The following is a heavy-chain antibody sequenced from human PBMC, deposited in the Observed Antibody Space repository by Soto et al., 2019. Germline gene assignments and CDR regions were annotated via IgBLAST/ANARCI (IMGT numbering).Heavy chain of an antibody. CDR3: ARDQIFARHYYYYGMDV. Sequence: GGSLRLSCAASGFTFSSYGMHWVRQAPGKGLEWVAVIWYDGSNKYYADSVKGRFTIPRENSKNTLYLQMNSLRAEDTAVYYCARDQIFARHYYYYGMDVWGQGTTVTVSS. J-gene: IGHJ6*02. V-gene: IGHV3-33*01. CDR1: GFTFSSYG. D-gene: IGHD3-3*01. CDR2: IWYDGSNK.